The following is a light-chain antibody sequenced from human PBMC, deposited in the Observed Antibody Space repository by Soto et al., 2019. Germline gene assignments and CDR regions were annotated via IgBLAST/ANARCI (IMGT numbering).Light chain of an antibody. Sequence: EIVLTQSPGTLSLSPGERATLSCRASQSISISYLAWYQQQPGQAPRLLIYGASTRATGIPARFSGSGSGTDFTLTISSLEPEDFAVYYCQQRSNWPPRITFGQGTRLEI. CDR2: GAS. CDR3: QQRSNWPPRIT. V-gene: IGKV3D-20*02. J-gene: IGKJ5*01. CDR1: QSISISY.